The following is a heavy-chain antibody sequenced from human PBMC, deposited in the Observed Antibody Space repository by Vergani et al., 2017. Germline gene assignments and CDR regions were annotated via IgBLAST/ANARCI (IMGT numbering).Heavy chain of an antibody. CDR1: GYTFTDYF. CDR2: INPNSGGT. V-gene: IGHV1-2*02. J-gene: IGHJ4*02. CDR3: AXVGTSSNRDYFYY. Sequence: QVQLVQSGAEVKKPGASVEVSCKASGYTFTDYFMHWVRQAPGQGLEWMGWINPNSGGTHYAQKFQGRVTMTRDTSISTAYMELSNLRSDDTAVYYCAXVGTSSNRDYFYYRVQGTLVTVSS. D-gene: IGHD2-2*01.